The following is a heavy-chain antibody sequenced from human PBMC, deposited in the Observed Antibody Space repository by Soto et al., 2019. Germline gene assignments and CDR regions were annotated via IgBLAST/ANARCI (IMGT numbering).Heavy chain of an antibody. CDR3: AAEGSIAAAGADY. V-gene: IGHV1-58*01. J-gene: IGHJ4*02. CDR1: GFTFTNSA. Sequence: SMKFSCEASGFTFTNSAVQWVRQARGQRLEWIGWIVVGSGNTNYAQKFQERVTITRDMSTSTAYMELSSLRSEDTAVYYCAAEGSIAAAGADYWGQGTLVTVSS. D-gene: IGHD6-13*01. CDR2: IVVGSGNT.